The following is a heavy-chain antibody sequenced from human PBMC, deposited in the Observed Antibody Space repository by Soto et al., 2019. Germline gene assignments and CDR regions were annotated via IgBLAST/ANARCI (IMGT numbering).Heavy chain of an antibody. D-gene: IGHD6-6*01. V-gene: IGHV3-30-3*01. CDR1: GFTFSSYA. CDR3: ARDARSIAARHYYYYYGMDV. J-gene: IGHJ6*02. Sequence: QVQLVESGGGVVQPGRSVRLSCAASGFTFSSYAMHWVRQAPGKGLEWVAVISYDGSNKYYADSVKGRFTISRDNSKNTLYLQMNSLRAEDTAVYYCARDARSIAARHYYYYYGMDVWGQGTTVTVSS. CDR2: ISYDGSNK.